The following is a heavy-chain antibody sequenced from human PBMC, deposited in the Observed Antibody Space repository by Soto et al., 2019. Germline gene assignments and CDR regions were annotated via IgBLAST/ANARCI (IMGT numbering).Heavy chain of an antibody. CDR3: ARPGAGHDILTGYKVFDY. Sequence: GGSLRLSCAASGFTFSSYAMSWVRQAPGKGLEWVSAISGSGGSTYYADSVKGRFTISRDNSKNTLYLQMNSLRAEDTAVYYCARPGAGHDILTGYKVFDYWGQGTLVTVYS. CDR1: GFTFSSYA. J-gene: IGHJ4*02. V-gene: IGHV3-23*01. CDR2: ISGSGGST. D-gene: IGHD3-9*01.